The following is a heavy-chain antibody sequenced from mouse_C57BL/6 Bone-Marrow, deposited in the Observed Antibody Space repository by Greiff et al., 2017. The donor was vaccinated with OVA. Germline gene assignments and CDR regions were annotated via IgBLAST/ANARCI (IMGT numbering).Heavy chain of an antibody. V-gene: IGHV5-4*01. CDR2: ISDGGSYT. D-gene: IGHD2-13*01. CDR3: ERDPGEYYYAMDY. Sequence: EVKVVESGGGLVKPGGSLKLSCAASGFTFSSYAMSWVRQTPEKRLEWVATISDGGSYTYYPDNVKGRFTISRDNAKNNLYLQMSHLKSEDTAMYYCERDPGEYYYAMDYWGQGTSVTVSS. CDR1: GFTFSSYA. J-gene: IGHJ4*01.